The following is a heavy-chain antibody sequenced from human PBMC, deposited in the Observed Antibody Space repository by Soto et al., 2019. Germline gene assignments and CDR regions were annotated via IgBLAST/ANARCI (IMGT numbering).Heavy chain of an antibody. Sequence: LSLTCTVSGGSISSGGYCWSWIRQHPGKGLEWIGYIYYSGSTYYNPSLKSRVTISVDTSKNQFSLKLSSVTAADTAVYYCARVPYDILTGYPFDYWGQGTLVTVSS. D-gene: IGHD3-9*01. V-gene: IGHV4-31*03. J-gene: IGHJ4*02. CDR1: GGSISSGGYC. CDR3: ARVPYDILTGYPFDY. CDR2: IYYSGST.